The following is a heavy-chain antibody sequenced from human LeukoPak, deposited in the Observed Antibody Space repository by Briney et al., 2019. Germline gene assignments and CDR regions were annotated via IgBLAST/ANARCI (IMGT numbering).Heavy chain of an antibody. CDR1: ALTFISYA. V-gene: IGHV3-30*09. J-gene: IGHJ4*02. CDR2: ISNDENNK. Sequence: GGSLRLSWAASALTFISYAVHSVRQAPGKGLEWVAAISNDENNKYYADSVKGRFAISRDNSKNTLYLQMNSLRPEDTAVYYRVLGHYGVIFAYWGQGTLVTVSS. D-gene: IGHD4-17*01. CDR3: VLGHYGVIFAY.